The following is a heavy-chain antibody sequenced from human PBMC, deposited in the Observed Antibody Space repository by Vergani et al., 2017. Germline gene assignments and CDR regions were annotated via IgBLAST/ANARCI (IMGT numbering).Heavy chain of an antibody. CDR3: ARGSYEDGGWFDP. D-gene: IGHD2-8*01. J-gene: IGHJ5*02. CDR2: IYYSGST. V-gene: IGHV4-30-4*08. Sequence: QVQLQQWGPGLVKPSQTLSLTCTVSGGSISSGDYYWSWIRQPPGKGLEWIGYIYYSGSTYYNPSLKSRVTISVDTSKNQFSLKLSSVTAADTAVYYCARGSYEDGGWFDPWGQGTLVTVSS. CDR1: GGSISSGDYY.